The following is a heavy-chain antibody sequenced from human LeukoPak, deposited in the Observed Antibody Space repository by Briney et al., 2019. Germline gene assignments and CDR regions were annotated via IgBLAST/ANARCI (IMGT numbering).Heavy chain of an antibody. Sequence: SETLSLTCTVSNDSIKDYYWNWIRQPPGKGLEWIGNIYHSGSTSYNPSPKSRVTISVDTSKNQFYLKLRSVTAADTAVYYCARLFYYGSGIADYWGQGTLVTVSS. CDR2: IYHSGST. J-gene: IGHJ4*02. CDR3: ARLFYYGSGIADY. V-gene: IGHV4-59*08. D-gene: IGHD3-10*01. CDR1: NDSIKDYY.